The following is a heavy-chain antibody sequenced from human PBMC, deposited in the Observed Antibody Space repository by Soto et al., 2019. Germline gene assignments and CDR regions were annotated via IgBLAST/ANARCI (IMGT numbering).Heavy chain of an antibody. CDR1: GYTFTSYD. Sequence: QVQLVQSGAEVKKPGASVKVSCKASGYTFTSYDINWVRQATGQGLEWMGWMNPNSGNTGYAQKFEGRVTMTRNTSISTAYMELSSLRSEDTAVYYCARGLRFLEWLTNYYMDGWDKGTTVTVSS. J-gene: IGHJ6*03. D-gene: IGHD3-3*01. V-gene: IGHV1-8*01. CDR3: ARGLRFLEWLTNYYMDG. CDR2: MNPNSGNT.